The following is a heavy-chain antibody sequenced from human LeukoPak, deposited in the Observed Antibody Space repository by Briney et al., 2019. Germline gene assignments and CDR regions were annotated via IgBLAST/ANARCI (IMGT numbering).Heavy chain of an antibody. CDR3: ARQRYYYDSSGYYYVDY. D-gene: IGHD3-22*01. CDR2: IYYSGST. J-gene: IGHJ4*02. Sequence: SETLSLTCTVPGGSISSSSYYWGWIRQPPGKGLEWIGSIYYSGSTYYNPSLKSRVTISVDTSKNQFSLKLSSVTAADTAVYYCARQRYYYDSSGYYYVDYWGQGTLVTVSS. CDR1: GGSISSSSYY. V-gene: IGHV4-39*01.